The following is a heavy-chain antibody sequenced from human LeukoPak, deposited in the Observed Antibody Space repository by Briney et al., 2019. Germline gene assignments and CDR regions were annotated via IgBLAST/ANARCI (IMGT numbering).Heavy chain of an antibody. CDR1: GFTVSNGY. V-gene: IGHV3-53*01. Sequence: GGSLRLSCAASGFTVSNGYMTWVRQAPGKGLEWVSAIYSGGSTYYADSVQGRFTIARDNSKNTLYLQMHSLRAGDTAVYYCARVYSSGWYYLDYWGQGALVTVSS. D-gene: IGHD6-19*01. CDR3: ARVYSSGWYYLDY. CDR2: IYSGGST. J-gene: IGHJ4*02.